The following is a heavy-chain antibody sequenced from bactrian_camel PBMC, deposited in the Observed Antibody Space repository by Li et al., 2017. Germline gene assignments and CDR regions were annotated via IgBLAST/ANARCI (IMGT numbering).Heavy chain of an antibody. D-gene: IGHD7*01. Sequence: GSLKLSCVFSGYTYDSNCMAWFRQAPGKEREDVARIYPSSGRTRYADSMKGRFTISHDNVKNTMFLQMNSLTPEDTAVYYCAASRLSGDSVAIGDFGYRGQGTQVTVS. CDR3: AASRLSGDSVAIGDFGY. CDR1: GYTYDSNC. V-gene: IGHV3-3*01. J-gene: IGHJ6*01. CDR2: IYPSSGRT.